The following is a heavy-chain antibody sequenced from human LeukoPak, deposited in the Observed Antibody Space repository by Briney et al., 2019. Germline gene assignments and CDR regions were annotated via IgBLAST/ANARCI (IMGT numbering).Heavy chain of an antibody. J-gene: IGHJ6*02. V-gene: IGHV3-30-3*01. CDR1: GFTFSSYA. CDR2: ISYDGSNK. CDR3: ARGLVTTVTRGYGMDV. D-gene: IGHD4-17*01. Sequence: GRSLRLSCAASGFTFSSYAMHWVRQAPGKGLEWVAVISYDGSNKYYADSVKGRFTISRDNSKNTLYLQMNSLRAEDTAVYYCARGLVTTVTRGYGMDVWGQGTTVTVSS.